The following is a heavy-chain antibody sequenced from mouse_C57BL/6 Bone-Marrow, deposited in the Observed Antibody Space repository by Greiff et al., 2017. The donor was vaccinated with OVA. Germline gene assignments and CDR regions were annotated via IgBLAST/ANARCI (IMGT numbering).Heavy chain of an antibody. J-gene: IGHJ1*03. Sequence: EVQVVESGPGLVKPSQSLSLTCSVTGYSITSGYYWNWIRQFPGNKLEWRGYISYDGSNNYNPSLKNRISITRDTSKNQFFLKLNSVTTEDTATYYCARGPTVVATRPGYFGVWGTGTTVTVSS. CDR1: GYSITSGYY. CDR3: ARGPTVVATRPGYFGV. V-gene: IGHV3-6*01. D-gene: IGHD1-1*01. CDR2: ISYDGSN.